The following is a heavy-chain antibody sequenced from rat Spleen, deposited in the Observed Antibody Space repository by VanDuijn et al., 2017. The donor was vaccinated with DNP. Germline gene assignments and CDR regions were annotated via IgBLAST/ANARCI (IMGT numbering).Heavy chain of an antibody. CDR2: LWYDGDT. Sequence: QVQLKESGPGLMQPSETLSLPCTVSGFSLTTYSVTWVRQPSGKGPEWMGRLWYDGDTAYNSALKSRLSISRDTSKNQVFLEMHSLQIDDTGTYYCARDGPTGAMIAWGQGISVTVSS. CDR1: GFSLTTYS. J-gene: IGHJ4*01. CDR3: ARDGPTGAMIA. D-gene: IGHD1-12*01. V-gene: IGHV2-34*01.